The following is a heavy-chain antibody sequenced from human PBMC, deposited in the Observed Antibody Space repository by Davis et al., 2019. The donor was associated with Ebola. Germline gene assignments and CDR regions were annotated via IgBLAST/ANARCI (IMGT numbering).Heavy chain of an antibody. CDR2: IYWDDDK. D-gene: IGHD2-21*01. CDR1: GFSLSTNGVG. CDR3: AHRVLSDKFPAAFDF. V-gene: IGHV2-5*02. Sequence: SGPTLVKLPQTLTLTCTVSGFSLSTNGVGVGWIRQPPGKALEWLALIYWDDDKYYSPSLKTRLTITRDTSNNQVVLTVTNVDPVDAATYYCAHRVLSDKFPAAFDFWGQGTAVTVSS. J-gene: IGHJ3*01.